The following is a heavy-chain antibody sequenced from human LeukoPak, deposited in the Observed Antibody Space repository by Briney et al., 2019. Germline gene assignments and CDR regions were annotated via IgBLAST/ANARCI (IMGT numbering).Heavy chain of an antibody. CDR2: ISSYNGNT. Sequence: ASVKVSCKASGYTFTSYGISWVRQAPGQGLEWMGWISSYNGNTNYAQKLQGRATMTTDTSTSTAYMELRSLRSDDTAVYYCAKGSFPSDDILTGPFDNWGQGTLVTVSS. CDR1: GYTFTSYG. J-gene: IGHJ4*02. D-gene: IGHD3-9*01. CDR3: AKGSFPSDDILTGPFDN. V-gene: IGHV1-18*01.